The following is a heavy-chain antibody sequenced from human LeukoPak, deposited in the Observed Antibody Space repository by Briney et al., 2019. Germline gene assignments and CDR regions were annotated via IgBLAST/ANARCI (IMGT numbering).Heavy chain of an antibody. CDR2: INPNSGGT. D-gene: IGHD3-3*01. CDR3: ARAGSITIFGVAPTYFDY. J-gene: IGHJ4*02. V-gene: IGHV1-2*02. CDR1: GYTFTSYG. Sequence: ASVKVSCKASGYTFTSYGISWVRQAPGQGLEWMGWINPNSGGTNYAQKFQGRVTMTRDTSISTAYMELSRLRSDDTAVYYCARAGSITIFGVAPTYFDYWGQGTLVTVSS.